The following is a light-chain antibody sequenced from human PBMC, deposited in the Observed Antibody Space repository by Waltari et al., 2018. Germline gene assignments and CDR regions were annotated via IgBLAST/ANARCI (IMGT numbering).Light chain of an antibody. Sequence: DIQMTQSPSSLSASVGDRVTITCRASQSISSYLNWYQQKPGKAPKLRIYASSSLQSGVPSRFSGSGSGTDFTLTISSLQPEDFATYYCQQSYSTPLTFGPGTKVDIK. V-gene: IGKV1-39*01. CDR3: QQSYSTPLT. CDR2: ASS. CDR1: QSISSY. J-gene: IGKJ3*01.